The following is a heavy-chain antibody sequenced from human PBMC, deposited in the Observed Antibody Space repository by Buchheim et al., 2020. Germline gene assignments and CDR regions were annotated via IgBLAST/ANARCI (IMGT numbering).Heavy chain of an antibody. CDR2: ISGSGAHT. J-gene: IGHJ4*02. CDR3: AKGSAYGGREGYFDY. Sequence: EVQLLDSGGGLVQTGGSLRLSCAASGFTFSSYAMRWVRRAPGKGLEWVSAISGSGAHTYYADSVKGRFTISRDNSKNTLFLQMNSLRAEDTAVYYCAKGSAYGGREGYFDYWGQGTL. V-gene: IGHV3-23*01. D-gene: IGHD4-23*01. CDR1: GFTFSSYA.